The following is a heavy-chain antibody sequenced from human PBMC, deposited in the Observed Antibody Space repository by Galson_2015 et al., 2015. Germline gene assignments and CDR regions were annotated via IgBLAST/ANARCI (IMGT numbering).Heavy chain of an antibody. CDR1: DGSISSSGYY. V-gene: IGHV4-39*01. CDR3: ARHLLYNYYFDY. D-gene: IGHD3-16*02. CDR2: VYSSGGT. J-gene: IGHJ4*01. Sequence: SETLSLTCIVSDGSISSSGYYWGWIRQPPGKGLEWIGSVYSSGGTHYNPSLKSRVTISLDTSNNQFSLKVNSVTAADTAVYYCARHLLYNYYFDYWGHGTLVIVSS.